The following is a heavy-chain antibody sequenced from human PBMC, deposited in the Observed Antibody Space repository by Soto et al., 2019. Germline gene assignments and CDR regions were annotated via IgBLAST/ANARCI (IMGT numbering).Heavy chain of an antibody. CDR3: ARVESSSWYGVVY. Sequence: SETLSLTCTVSGGSISSYYWSWIRQPPGKGLEWIGYIYYSGSTNYNPSLKSRVTISVDTSKNQFSLKLSSVTAADTAVYYCARVESSSWYGVVYWGQGTLVTVSS. CDR2: IYYSGST. V-gene: IGHV4-59*01. J-gene: IGHJ4*02. D-gene: IGHD6-13*01. CDR1: GGSISSYY.